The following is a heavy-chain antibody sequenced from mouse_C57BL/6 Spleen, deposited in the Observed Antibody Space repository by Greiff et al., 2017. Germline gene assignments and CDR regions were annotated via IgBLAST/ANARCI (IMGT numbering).Heavy chain of an antibody. CDR3: ARETIYYDYDDAMDY. J-gene: IGHJ4*01. D-gene: IGHD2-4*01. V-gene: IGHV1-64*01. CDR2: IHPNSGST. CDR1: GYTFTSYW. Sequence: QVQLQQPGAELVKPGASVKLSCKASGYTFTSYWMHWVKQRPGQGLEWIGMIHPNSGSTNYNEKFKSKATLTVAKSSSTAYMQLSSLTSEDSAVYYCARETIYYDYDDAMDYWGQGTSVTVSS.